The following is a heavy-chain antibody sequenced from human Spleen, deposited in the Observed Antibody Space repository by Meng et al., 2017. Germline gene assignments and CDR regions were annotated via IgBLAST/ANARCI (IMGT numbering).Heavy chain of an antibody. Sequence: VQLQESGPGLVKPSQTLSLTCTVSGDSISSGGYYWSWIRQHPGKGLEWIGYIYYSGSTYYNPSLKSLVTMSVDTSKNQFSLNLSSVTAADTAVYYCARGIAVAGTNPPFDYWGQGTLVTVSS. CDR3: ARGIAVAGTNPPFDY. J-gene: IGHJ4*02. CDR2: IYYSGST. D-gene: IGHD6-19*01. CDR1: GDSISSGGYY. V-gene: IGHV4-31*01.